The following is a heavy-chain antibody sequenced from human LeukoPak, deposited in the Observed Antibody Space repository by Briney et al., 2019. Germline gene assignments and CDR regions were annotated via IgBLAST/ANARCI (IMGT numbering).Heavy chain of an antibody. CDR2: IIPIFGTA. J-gene: IGHJ5*02. CDR1: GGTFISYA. CDR3: AWGAAAASNWFDP. D-gene: IGHD6-13*01. Sequence: SVKVSFKASGGTFISYAISWVRQAPGQGLEWMGGIIPIFGTANYAQKFQGRVTITADKSTSTAYMELSSLRSEDTAVYYCAWGAAAASNWFDPWGQGTLVTVSS. V-gene: IGHV1-69*06.